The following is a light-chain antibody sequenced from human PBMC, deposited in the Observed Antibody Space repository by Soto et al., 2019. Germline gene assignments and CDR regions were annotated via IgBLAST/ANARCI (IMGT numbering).Light chain of an antibody. CDR3: QAGDSLYV. CDR2: QDS. V-gene: IGLV3-1*01. Sequence: SYELTQPPSVSVSPGQTASITCSGDKLGDKYACWYQQKPGQSPVLVIYQDSKRPSGIPERFSGSNSGNTATLTISGTQAMDEADYYCQAGDSLYVFGTGTKVTVL. CDR1: KLGDKY. J-gene: IGLJ1*01.